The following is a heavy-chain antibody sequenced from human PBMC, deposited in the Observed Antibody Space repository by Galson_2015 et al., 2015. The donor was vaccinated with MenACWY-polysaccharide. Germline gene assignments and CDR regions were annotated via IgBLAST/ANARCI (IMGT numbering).Heavy chain of an antibody. V-gene: IGHV3-30-3*01. J-gene: IGHJ4*02. CDR1: GVTFSTSA. D-gene: IGHD2-2*01. CDR2: ISYDGTNK. CDR3: ASGYCGRTICSPPFDY. Sequence: SLRLSCAASGVTFSTSAMHWVRQAPGKGLEWVAVISYDGTNKYYADFVKGRFTISRDNSKNTVYLQVNSLRAEDTAVYYRASGYCGRTICSPPFDYWGLGTLVTVSS.